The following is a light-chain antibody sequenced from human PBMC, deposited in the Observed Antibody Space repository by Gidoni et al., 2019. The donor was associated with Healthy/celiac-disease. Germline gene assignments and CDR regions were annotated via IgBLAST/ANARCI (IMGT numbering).Light chain of an antibody. CDR2: AAS. CDR3: QQSYSTHFT. CDR1: QSISSY. Sequence: DIQMTQSPSSLSASVGDRVTMTCRASQSISSYLNWYQQKPGQAPKLLIYAASSLQSGVPSRFSGSGSGTDFTLTISSLQPEDFAAYYCQQSYSTHFTFGGGTKLEIK. V-gene: IGKV1-39*01. J-gene: IGKJ4*01.